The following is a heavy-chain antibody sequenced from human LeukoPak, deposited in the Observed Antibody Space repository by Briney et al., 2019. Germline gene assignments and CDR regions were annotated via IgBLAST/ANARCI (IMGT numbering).Heavy chain of an antibody. V-gene: IGHV3-20*04. CDR1: GFNFDDYG. CDR3: ARGPLQTIPTSKIVVYYYPFDY. J-gene: IGHJ4*02. CDR2: INWNGGGT. Sequence: GGSLRLSCAASGFNFDDYGMSWVRQAPGKGLEWVSGINWNGGGTGYADSVKGRSTTSRENAKNSLYLQMNSLKAEDTALYYCARGPLQTIPTSKIVVYYYPFDYWGQGTLVTVSS. D-gene: IGHD3-22*01.